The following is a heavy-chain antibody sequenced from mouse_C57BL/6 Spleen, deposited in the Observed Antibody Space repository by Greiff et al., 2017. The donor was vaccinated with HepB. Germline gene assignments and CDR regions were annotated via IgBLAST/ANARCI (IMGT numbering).Heavy chain of an antibody. D-gene: IGHD1-2*01. CDR1: GYSITSGYG. CDR3: ARTARIKY. J-gene: IGHJ2*01. V-gene: IGHV3-2*02. Sequence: DVKLQESGPGLVKPSQSLSLTCTVTGYSITSGYGWNWIRQFPGNKLEWMAYISYSGSTNYKPYLKSRISITRDTSKNQFFLQLNSVTTEDTATYYSARTARIKYWGQGTTLTVSS. CDR2: ISYSGST.